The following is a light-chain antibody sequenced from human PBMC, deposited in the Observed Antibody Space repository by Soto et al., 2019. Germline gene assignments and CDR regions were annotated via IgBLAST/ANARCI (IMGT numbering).Light chain of an antibody. CDR3: CSYAGSYPFV. CDR1: SNDVGGYNY. V-gene: IGLV2-11*01. J-gene: IGLJ1*01. CDR2: DVD. Sequence: QSVLTQPASVSGSPGQSITISCSGTSNDVGGYNYVSWYQHHPGKAPKLMIYDVDKRPSGGPGRFSGSKSGNTASLTISGLQAEDEADYYCCSYAGSYPFVFGTGTKLTVL.